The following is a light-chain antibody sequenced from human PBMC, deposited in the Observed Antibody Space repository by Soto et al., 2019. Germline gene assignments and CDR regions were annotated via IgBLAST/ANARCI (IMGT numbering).Light chain of an antibody. CDR2: GAS. CDR1: QSVSSSY. CDR3: QQYGSSPYT. V-gene: IGKV3-20*01. J-gene: IGKJ2*01. Sequence: EIVLTQSPGTLSLSPGERATLSCRASQSVSSSYLAWYQQKPGQAPRLLIYGASCRATGIPDRFSRSGSGTDFTLTISRLEPEDFAVDYCQQYGSSPYTFGQGTKLEIK.